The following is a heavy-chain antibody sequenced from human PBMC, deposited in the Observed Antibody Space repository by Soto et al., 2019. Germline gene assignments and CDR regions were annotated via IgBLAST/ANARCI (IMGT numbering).Heavy chain of an antibody. Sequence: SETLSLTCTVSGGSISSGGYYWSWIRQHPGKGLEWIGYIYYSGSTYYNPSLKSRVTISVDTSKNQFSLKLSSVTAADTAVYYCARYYGSGSYAFLYWGQGTLVTVSS. V-gene: IGHV4-31*03. CDR2: IYYSGST. CDR1: GGSISSGGYY. D-gene: IGHD3-10*01. CDR3: ARYYGSGSYAFLY. J-gene: IGHJ4*02.